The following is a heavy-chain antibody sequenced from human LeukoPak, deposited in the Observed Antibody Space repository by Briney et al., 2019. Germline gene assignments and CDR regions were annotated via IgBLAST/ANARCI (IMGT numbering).Heavy chain of an antibody. Sequence: GGSLRLSCVGSGFTFSSYAMSWVRQAPGKGLEWVSAISGSGGSTYYADSVKGRFTISRDNSKNTLYLQMNSLRAEDTAVYYCAKAQDYYDSSGPIDYWGQGTLVTVSS. CDR1: GFTFSSYA. D-gene: IGHD3-22*01. J-gene: IGHJ4*02. CDR3: AKAQDYYDSSGPIDY. CDR2: ISGSGGST. V-gene: IGHV3-23*01.